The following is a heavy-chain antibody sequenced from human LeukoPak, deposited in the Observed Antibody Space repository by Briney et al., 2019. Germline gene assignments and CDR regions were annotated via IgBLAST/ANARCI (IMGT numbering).Heavy chain of an antibody. CDR2: IPYDGSNK. J-gene: IGHJ4*02. V-gene: IGHV3-30*04. CDR1: GFTFSTYA. CDR3: ARAEGYGGELDS. Sequence: PGGSLRLSCAASGFTFSTYAMHWVRRAPGKGLEWVAVIPYDGSNKYYADSVKGRFTISRENSKNRLYLQMNSLRAEDTAVYYCARAEGYGGELDSWGQGTLVTVSS. D-gene: IGHD4-23*01.